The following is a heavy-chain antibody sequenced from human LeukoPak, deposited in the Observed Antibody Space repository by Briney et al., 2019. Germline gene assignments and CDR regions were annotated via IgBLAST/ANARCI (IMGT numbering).Heavy chain of an antibody. V-gene: IGHV4-4*07. CDR1: GGSITIYY. J-gene: IGHJ6*02. D-gene: IGHD3-3*01. Sequence: SETLSLTCTVSGGSITIYYWSWIRLPAGKGLEWIGRIYTSGSTNYNPSLKSRVTMSVDTSKNQFSLKLSSVTAADTAVYYCARDHHDFWSGSYGMDVWGQGTTVTVSS. CDR2: IYTSGST. CDR3: ARDHHDFWSGSYGMDV.